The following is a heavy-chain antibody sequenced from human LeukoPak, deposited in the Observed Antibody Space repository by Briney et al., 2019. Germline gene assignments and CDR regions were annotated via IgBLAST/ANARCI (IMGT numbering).Heavy chain of an antibody. CDR3: ARAGHNSDSGGYDY. J-gene: IGHJ4*02. CDR1: GYTFIDHY. V-gene: IGHV1-2*02. Sequence: ASVKVSCKASGYTFIDHYIHWVRQAPGQGLESMGWINPNIGDTNYAQKFQGRVTMTRDTSSSTAYMELSRLRSGDTAVYYCARAGHNSDSGGYDYWGQGTLVTVSS. D-gene: IGHD3-22*01. CDR2: INPNIGDT.